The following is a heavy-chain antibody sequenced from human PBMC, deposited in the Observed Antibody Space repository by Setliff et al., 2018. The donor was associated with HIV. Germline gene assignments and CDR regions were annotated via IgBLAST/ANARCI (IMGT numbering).Heavy chain of an antibody. CDR2: IWYDGSKK. Sequence: GGSLRLSCVASEFTFSSYGMHWVRQAPGKGLEWVALIWYDGSKKYYADSVKGRFTLSRDNSKNTLYLQMNGLRVEDTAVYYCAKDLWRSGSLDYWGQGTLVTVPQ. CDR3: AKDLWRSGSLDY. D-gene: IGHD1-26*01. J-gene: IGHJ4*02. CDR1: EFTFSSYG. V-gene: IGHV3-33*06.